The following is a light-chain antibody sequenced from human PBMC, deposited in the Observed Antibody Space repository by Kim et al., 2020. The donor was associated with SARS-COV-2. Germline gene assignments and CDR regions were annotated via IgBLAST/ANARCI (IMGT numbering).Light chain of an antibody. CDR1: NNAIGGYEY. V-gene: IGLV2-14*03. CDR2: DVT. Sequence: GQSITISCSGGNNAIGGYEYVSWYQQPPGKVPKLLIYDVTHRPSGVSNRFSGSKSGITASLTISGLQAEDEADYYCNSYTSRSTYVFGTGTKVTVL. J-gene: IGLJ1*01. CDR3: NSYTSRSTYV.